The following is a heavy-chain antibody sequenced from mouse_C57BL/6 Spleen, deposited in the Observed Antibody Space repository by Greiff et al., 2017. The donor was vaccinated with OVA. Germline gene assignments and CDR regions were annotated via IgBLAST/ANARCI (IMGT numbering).Heavy chain of an antibody. CDR2: IRNKANGYTT. D-gene: IGHD2-1*01. CDR1: GFTFTDYY. CDR3: ARYRYGKGYFDY. V-gene: IGHV7-3*01. J-gene: IGHJ2*01. Sequence: VQLKESGGGLVQPGGSLSLSCAASGFTFTDYYMSWVRQPPGKALEWLGFIRNKANGYTTEYSASVKGRFTISRDNSQSILYLQMNALRAEDSATYYCARYRYGKGYFDYWGQGTTLTVSS.